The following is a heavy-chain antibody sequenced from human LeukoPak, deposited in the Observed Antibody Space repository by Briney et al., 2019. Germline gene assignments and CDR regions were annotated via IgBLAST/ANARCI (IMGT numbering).Heavy chain of an antibody. Sequence: GGSLRLSCAASGFTFSSYAMSWVRQAPGKGLEWVSAISGSGGSTYYADSVKGRFTISRDNSKNTLYLQMNSLRAEDTAVYYCARAEAWGGPDYREDSSFDYWGQGTLVTVSS. CDR3: ARAEAWGGPDYREDSSFDY. CDR1: GFTFSSYA. V-gene: IGHV3-23*01. J-gene: IGHJ4*02. CDR2: ISGSGGST. D-gene: IGHD4-11*01.